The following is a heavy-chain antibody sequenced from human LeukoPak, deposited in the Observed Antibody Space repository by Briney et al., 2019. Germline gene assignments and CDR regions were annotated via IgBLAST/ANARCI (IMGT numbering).Heavy chain of an antibody. J-gene: IGHJ6*03. D-gene: IGHD1-26*01. V-gene: IGHV3-7*01. CDR3: ARAAELWVTYYFYYYMDV. Sequence: PGGSLRLSCAASGFTFSSYWMNWVRQAPGKGLEWVANIKQDGSEKYYVDSVKGRFTISRDNAKNSLYLQMSSLRAEDTAVYYCARAAELWVTYYFYYYMDVWGTGTTVTVSS. CDR2: IKQDGSEK. CDR1: GFTFSSYW.